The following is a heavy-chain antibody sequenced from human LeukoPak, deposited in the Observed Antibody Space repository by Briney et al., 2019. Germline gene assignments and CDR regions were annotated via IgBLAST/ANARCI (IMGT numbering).Heavy chain of an antibody. CDR3: ARDHYGMDV. Sequence: PGGSLRLSCAASGFTFSSYAMHWVRQAPGKGLEWVAVISYDGSNKYYADSVKGRFTISRDNSKNTLYLQMNSLRAEDTAVYYCARDHYGMDVRGQGTTVTVSS. J-gene: IGHJ6*02. V-gene: IGHV3-30-3*01. CDR1: GFTFSSYA. CDR2: ISYDGSNK.